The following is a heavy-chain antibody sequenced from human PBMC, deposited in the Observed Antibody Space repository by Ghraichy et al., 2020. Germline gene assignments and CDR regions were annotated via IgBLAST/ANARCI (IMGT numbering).Heavy chain of an antibody. V-gene: IGHV3-20*04. CDR3: ATATRWYDCDY. J-gene: IGHJ4*02. Sequence: GGSLRLSCTASGFTFGNYGMSWVRQAPGKGLEWVSGITGNGGSTDYADSVRGRFTISRDNSKNSLYLQMNSLRAEDTAFYYCATATRWYDCDYCGQGALVTVSS. CDR2: ITGNGGST. CDR1: GFTFGNYG. D-gene: IGHD4-23*01.